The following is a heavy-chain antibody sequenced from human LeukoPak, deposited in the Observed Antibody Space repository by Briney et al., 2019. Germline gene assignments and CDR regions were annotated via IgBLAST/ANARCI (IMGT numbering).Heavy chain of an antibody. V-gene: IGHV3-48*01. Sequence: GGSLRLSCAASGFTFSTYSMNWVRQVPGKGLEWVSYISSSSSTIYYADSVKGRFTTSRDNAKNSLYLQMNSLRAEDTAVYYCARGSTYYDSSGQVPFDYWGQGTLVTVSS. CDR2: ISSSSSTI. CDR3: ARGSTYYDSSGQVPFDY. CDR1: GFTFSTYS. J-gene: IGHJ4*02. D-gene: IGHD3-22*01.